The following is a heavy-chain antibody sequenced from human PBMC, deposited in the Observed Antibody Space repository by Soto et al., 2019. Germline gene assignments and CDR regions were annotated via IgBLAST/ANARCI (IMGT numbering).Heavy chain of an antibody. D-gene: IGHD5-12*01. V-gene: IGHV3-53*04. CDR3: ARGGYSGYDPTGFDY. CDR2: IYSGGST. CDR1: GFTVSSNY. Sequence: GGSLRLSCAASGFTVSSNYMSWVRQAPGKGLEWVTVIYSGGSTYYADSVKGRFTISRHNSKNTLYLQMNSLRAEDTAVYYCARGGYSGYDPTGFDYWGQGTLVTVSS. J-gene: IGHJ4*02.